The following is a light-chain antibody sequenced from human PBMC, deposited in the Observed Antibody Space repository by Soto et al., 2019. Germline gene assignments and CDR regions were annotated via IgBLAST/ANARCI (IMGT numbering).Light chain of an antibody. Sequence: QSVLTQPASVSGSPGQSITIPCSGTSSDVGGYNYVSWYQQHPGKAPKLMIYDVSNRPSGVSNRFSGSKSGNTASLTISGLQAEDEADYYCISYTSSRTYVFGTGTKGTV. CDR1: SSDVGGYNY. V-gene: IGLV2-14*01. J-gene: IGLJ1*01. CDR3: ISYTSSRTYV. CDR2: DVS.